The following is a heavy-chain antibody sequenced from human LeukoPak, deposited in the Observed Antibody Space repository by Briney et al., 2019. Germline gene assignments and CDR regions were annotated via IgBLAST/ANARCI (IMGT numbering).Heavy chain of an antibody. V-gene: IGHV3-49*04. CDR1: GFTFGDYA. Sequence: GGSLRLSCTASGFTFGDYAMSWVRQAPGKGLEWVGFIRGKAYGGTTEYAASVKGRFTISRDDSKSIAYLQMNSLKTEDTAVYYCTRIVPAATWGQGTLVTVSS. CDR3: TRIVPAAT. J-gene: IGHJ5*02. CDR2: IRGKAYGGTT. D-gene: IGHD2-2*01.